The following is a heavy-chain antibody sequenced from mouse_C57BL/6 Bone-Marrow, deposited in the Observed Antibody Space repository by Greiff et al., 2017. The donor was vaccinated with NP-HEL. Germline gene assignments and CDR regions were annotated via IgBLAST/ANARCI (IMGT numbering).Heavy chain of an antibody. D-gene: IGHD2-4*01. CDR2: INPSSGYT. V-gene: IGHV1-7*01. J-gene: IGHJ1*03. CDR3: ARGGVYYDYDVWYVDV. CDR1: GYTFTSYW. Sequence: QVQLQQSGAELAKPGASVKLSCKASGYTFTSYWMHWVKQRPGQGLEWIGYINPSSGYTKYNQKFKDKATLTADKSSHTAYMQLSCLTYEDSAVYYCARGGVYYDYDVWYVDVWGTGTTVTVSS.